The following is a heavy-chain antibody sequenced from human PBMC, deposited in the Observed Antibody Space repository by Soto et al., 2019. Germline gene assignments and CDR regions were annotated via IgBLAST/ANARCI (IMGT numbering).Heavy chain of an antibody. Sequence: GGSLRLACAASGFTFSTYAMGWVRQAPGKGLEWVSAISGSGGSTYYADSVKGRFTISRDNAKNTLYLQMNSLRAEYTAVYYCAKDRKSGSGWYWDYWGQGTLVTVSS. D-gene: IGHD6-19*01. CDR1: GFTFSTYA. CDR2: ISGSGGST. V-gene: IGHV3-23*01. J-gene: IGHJ4*02. CDR3: AKDRKSGSGWYWDY.